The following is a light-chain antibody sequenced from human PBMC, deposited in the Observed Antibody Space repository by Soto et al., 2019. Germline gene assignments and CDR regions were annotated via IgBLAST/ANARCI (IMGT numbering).Light chain of an antibody. J-gene: IGKJ1*01. CDR1: QSVGSN. Sequence: EIVLTQFPGTLSLSPGERATLSCRASQSVGSNYLAWYQQRPGQPPNLLIFGASHRAPDIPDRFSGSGSGTEFTLTISSLQSEDFAVYYCQQYNNWWTFGQGTKV. CDR3: QQYNNWWT. V-gene: IGKV3D-15*01. CDR2: GAS.